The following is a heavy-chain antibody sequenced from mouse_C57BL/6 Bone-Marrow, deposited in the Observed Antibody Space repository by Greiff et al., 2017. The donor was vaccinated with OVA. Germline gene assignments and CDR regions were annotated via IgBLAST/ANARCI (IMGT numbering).Heavy chain of an antibody. CDR1: GFNIKDDY. CDR2: IDPENGDT. Sequence: VQLQQPGAELVRPGASVKLSCTASGFNIKDDYMHWVKQRPEQGLEWIGWIDPENGDTEYASKLQGKATITADTSYNTAYLQLSILTSEDTAVYYCTPGVTDYGGQGTTLTVSS. D-gene: IGHD2-12*01. J-gene: IGHJ2*01. CDR3: TPGVTDY. V-gene: IGHV14-4*01.